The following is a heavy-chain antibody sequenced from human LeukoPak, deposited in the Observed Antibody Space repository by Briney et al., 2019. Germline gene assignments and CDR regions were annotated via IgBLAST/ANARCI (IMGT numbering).Heavy chain of an antibody. CDR2: IKQDGSEK. J-gene: IGHJ4*02. CDR1: GFTFSSYW. CDR3: ARDLRYGDIPSDY. Sequence: PGGSLRLSCAASGFTFSSYWMSWVRQAPGKGLEWVANIKQDGSEKYYVDSVKGRCTISRDNAKNSLYLQMNSLRVGDTAVYYCARDLRYGDIPSDYWGQGTLVTVSS. D-gene: IGHD2-21*01. V-gene: IGHV3-7*01.